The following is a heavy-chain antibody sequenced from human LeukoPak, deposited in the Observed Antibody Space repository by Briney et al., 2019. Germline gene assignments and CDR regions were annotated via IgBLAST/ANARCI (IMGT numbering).Heavy chain of an antibody. CDR2: IDPEDGET. J-gene: IGHJ4*02. CDR1: GYTLTELS. V-gene: IGHV1-24*01. CDR3: ATVGIARREARATYYDILTGLEY. D-gene: IGHD3-9*01. Sequence: ASVKVSCKVSGYTLTELSMHWVRQAPGKGLEWMGGIDPEDGETIYAQKFQGRVTITEDTSTNTAYMELSSLRSEDTAVYYCATVGIARREARATYYDILTGLEYWGQGTLVTVPS.